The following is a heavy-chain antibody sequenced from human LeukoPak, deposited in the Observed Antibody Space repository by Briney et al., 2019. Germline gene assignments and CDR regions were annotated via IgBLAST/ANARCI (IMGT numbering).Heavy chain of an antibody. CDR2: INSDGSST. D-gene: IGHD4-17*01. CDR3: ATVGVTTTICYYYYGMDV. J-gene: IGHJ6*04. V-gene: IGHV3-74*01. CDR1: GFTFSSYW. Sequence: GGSLRLPCAASGFTFSSYWMHWVRQAPGKGLEWVSRINSDGSSTSYADSVKGRFTISRDNAKNTLYLQMNSLRAEDTAVYYCATVGVTTTICYYYYGMDVWGKGTTVSVSS.